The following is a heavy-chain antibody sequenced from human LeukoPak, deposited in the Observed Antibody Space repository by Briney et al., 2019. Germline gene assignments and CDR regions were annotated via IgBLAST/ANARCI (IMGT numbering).Heavy chain of an antibody. D-gene: IGHD5-12*01. CDR1: GGSISSGGYS. CDR2: IYYSGTT. V-gene: IGHV4-30-2*01. CDR3: ARMTYGYSGYSNYFDY. Sequence: SETLSLTCAVSGGSISSGGYSWSWIRQPPGKALEWIGNIYYSGTTYYNPSLKSRVIIAVDRSKNQFSLNLSSVTAADTAVYYCARMTYGYSGYSNYFDYWGQGSLVTVSS. J-gene: IGHJ4*02.